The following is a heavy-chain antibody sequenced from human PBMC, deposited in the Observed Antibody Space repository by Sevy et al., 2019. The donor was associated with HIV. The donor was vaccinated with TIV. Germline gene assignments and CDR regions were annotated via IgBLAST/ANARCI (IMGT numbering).Heavy chain of an antibody. CDR1: GFTFSSYW. V-gene: IGHV3-7*01. J-gene: IGHJ4*02. D-gene: IGHD3-10*01. CDR2: IKQDGSEK. CDR3: ERDMYYYGSGVLDY. Sequence: GGSLRLSCAASGFTFSSYWMSWVRQAPGKGLEWVANIKQDGSEKYYVDSVKGRFTISRDNAKNSLYLQMNSLRAEDTVVYYCERDMYYYGSGVLDYWGQGTLVTVSS.